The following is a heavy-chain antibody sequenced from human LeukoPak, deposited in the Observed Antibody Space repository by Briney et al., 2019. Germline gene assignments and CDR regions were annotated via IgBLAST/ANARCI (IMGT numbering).Heavy chain of an antibody. J-gene: IGHJ3*02. CDR2: IYSGGST. CDR3: AREGDYGDYSRAFDI. D-gene: IGHD4-17*01. Sequence: GGSLRPSCAASGFTVSSNYMSWVRQAPGKGLEWVSVIYSGGSTYYADSVKGRFTISRDNSKNTLYLQMNGLRAEDTAVYYCAREGDYGDYSRAFDIWGQGTMVTVSS. CDR1: GFTVSSNY. V-gene: IGHV3-53*01.